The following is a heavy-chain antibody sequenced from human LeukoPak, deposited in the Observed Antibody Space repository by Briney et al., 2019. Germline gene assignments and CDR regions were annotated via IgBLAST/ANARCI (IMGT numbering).Heavy chain of an antibody. CDR3: ASGYCSSTSCFEYFQH. Sequence: SETLSLTCTVSGGSISSYYWSWIRQPPGKGLEWIGYIYYSGSTNYNPSLKSRVTISVDTSKNQFSLKLSSVTAADTAVYYCASGYCSSTSCFEYFQHWGQGTLVTVSS. V-gene: IGHV4-59*01. J-gene: IGHJ1*01. CDR1: GGSISSYY. D-gene: IGHD2-2*01. CDR2: IYYSGST.